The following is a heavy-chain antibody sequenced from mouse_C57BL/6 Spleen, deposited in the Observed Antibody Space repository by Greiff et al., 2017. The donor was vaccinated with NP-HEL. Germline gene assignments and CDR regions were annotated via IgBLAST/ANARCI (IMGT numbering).Heavy chain of an antibody. CDR1: GFTFSSYA. Sequence: EVNVVESGGGLVKPGGSLKLSCAASGFTFSSYAMSWVRQTPEKRLEWVATISDGGSYTYYPDNVKGRFTISRDNAKNNLYLQMSHLKSEDTAMYYCARDNWDDWYFDVWGTGTTVTVSS. D-gene: IGHD4-1*01. CDR3: ARDNWDDWYFDV. J-gene: IGHJ1*03. V-gene: IGHV5-4*01. CDR2: ISDGGSYT.